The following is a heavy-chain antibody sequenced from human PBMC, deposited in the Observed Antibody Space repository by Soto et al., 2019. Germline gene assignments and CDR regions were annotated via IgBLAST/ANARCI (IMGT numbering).Heavy chain of an antibody. Sequence: SETLSVPCTVSGGSISRDSWSWIRQPPGKGLEWIGYIYYSGSTNYNPSLKSRVTISVDTSKNQFSLKLSSVTAADTAGYYCARYVPFIGRQDSCKILPYPTPLPTDS. CDR3: ARYVPFIGRQDSCKILPYPTPLPTDS. V-gene: IGHV4-59*01. J-gene: IGHJ5*01. D-gene: IGHD2-2*01. CDR1: GGSISRDS. CDR2: IYYSGST.